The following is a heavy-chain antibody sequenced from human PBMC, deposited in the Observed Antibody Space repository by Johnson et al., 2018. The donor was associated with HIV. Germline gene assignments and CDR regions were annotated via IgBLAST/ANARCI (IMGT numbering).Heavy chain of an antibody. CDR2: IKQDGSEK. J-gene: IGHJ3*02. CDR3: ARERWSAYYGAFDI. Sequence: VQLVESGGGLVQPGGSLRLSCAASGFTFSSYWMSWVRQAPGKGLEWVANIKQDGSEKYYADSVKGRFTISRDNSKNTLYLQMNSLRPEDTAVYYCARERWSAYYGAFDIWGHGTLVTVSS. V-gene: IGHV3-7*01. D-gene: IGHD3-3*01. CDR1: GFTFSSYW.